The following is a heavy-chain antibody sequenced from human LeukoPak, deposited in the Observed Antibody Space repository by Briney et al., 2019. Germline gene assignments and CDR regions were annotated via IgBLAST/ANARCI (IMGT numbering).Heavy chain of an antibody. V-gene: IGHV1-69*01. CDR3: ARERRSSQYSSGWTNFDY. J-gene: IGHJ4*02. CDR1: GGTFSSYA. CDR2: IIPIFGTA. D-gene: IGHD6-19*01. Sequence: ASVKVSCKASGGTFSSYAISWVRQAPGQELEWMGGIIPIFGTANYAQKFQGRVTITADESTSTAYMELSSLRSEDTAVYYCARERRSSQYSSGWTNFDYWGQGTLVTVSS.